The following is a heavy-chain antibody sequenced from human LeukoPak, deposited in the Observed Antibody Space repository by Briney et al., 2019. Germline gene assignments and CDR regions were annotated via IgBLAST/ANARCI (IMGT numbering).Heavy chain of an antibody. CDR2: IYSGGST. V-gene: IGHV3-66*01. CDR3: ARDRGFFGEPDFYYAMDV. CDR1: GFTVSSNY. J-gene: IGHJ6*02. Sequence: GGSLRLSCAASGFTVSSNYMSWVRQAPGKGLEWVSVIYSGGSTYYADSVKGRFTISRDNSKNTLYLQMNSLRAEDTAVYYCARDRGFFGEPDFYYAMDVWGQGTTVTVSS. D-gene: IGHD3-10*01.